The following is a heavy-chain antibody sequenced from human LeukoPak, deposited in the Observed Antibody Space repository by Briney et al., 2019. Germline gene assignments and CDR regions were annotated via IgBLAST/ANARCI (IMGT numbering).Heavy chain of an antibody. CDR1: GYTFTGYY. V-gene: IGHV1-2*02. J-gene: IGHJ3*02. D-gene: IGHD2-2*01. CDR2: INPNSGGT. CDR3: ARYIVVVPAAIVTGDDAFDI. Sequence: ASVKVSCKASGYTFTGYYMHWVRQAPGHGLEWMGWINPNSGGTNYAQKFQGRVTMTRDTSISTDYMELSRLRSDDTAVYYCARYIVVVPAAIVTGDDAFDIWGQGTMVTVSS.